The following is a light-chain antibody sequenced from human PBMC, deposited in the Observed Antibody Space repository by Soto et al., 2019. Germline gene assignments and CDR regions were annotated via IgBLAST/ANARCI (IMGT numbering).Light chain of an antibody. CDR3: QQYGSSPLT. J-gene: IGKJ1*01. Sequence: EMVMTQSPATLSVSPGQRATLSCRASQSVGSNLAWYQQKPGQAPRLLIYGASSRATGIPDRFSGSGSGTDFTLTISRLEPEDFAVYYCQQYGSSPLTFGQGTKVDIK. CDR2: GAS. V-gene: IGKV3-20*01. CDR1: QSVGSN.